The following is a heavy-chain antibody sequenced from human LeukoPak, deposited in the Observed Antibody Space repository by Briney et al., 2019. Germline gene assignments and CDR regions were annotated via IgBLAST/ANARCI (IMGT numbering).Heavy chain of an antibody. D-gene: IGHD3-22*01. J-gene: IGHJ4*02. CDR2: IGLRGDST. V-gene: IGHV3-23*01. CDR1: GFTFSSYA. Sequence: PGGSLRLSCEASGFTFSSYAMSWVRQAPGKGLEWVSAIGLRGDSTYYADSVKGRFTISRDNAKNSLYLQMNSLRAEDTAVYYCARDGYYYDSSNFDYWGQGTLVTVSS. CDR3: ARDGYYYDSSNFDY.